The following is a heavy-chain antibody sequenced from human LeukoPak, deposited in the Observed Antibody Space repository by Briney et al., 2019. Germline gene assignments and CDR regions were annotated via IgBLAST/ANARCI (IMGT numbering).Heavy chain of an antibody. Sequence: PGGSLRLSCAISGFIFNTNGMNWVRQSPGKGLEWLATIAGGDESTYYADSVKGRFAISRDNSKNTVFLHMNSLRVEDTAVYYCARCVYWILDYWGQGTPVTVSS. CDR2: IAGGDEST. J-gene: IGHJ4*02. D-gene: IGHD1-1*01. CDR3: ARCVYWILDY. CDR1: GFIFNTNG. V-gene: IGHV3-23*01.